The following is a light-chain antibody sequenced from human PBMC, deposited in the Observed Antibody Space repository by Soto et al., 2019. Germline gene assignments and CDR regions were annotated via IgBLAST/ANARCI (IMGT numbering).Light chain of an antibody. Sequence: SYDLSPTSSVSVAPGQTAWITCRGNNIGSYTVHRYQQRPGQAPVLVVYDDSDRPSGIPERFSGSKSGNTATLTSSRVEAGDEADYYCQVWDSRRDRYDFGTGTKVTV. CDR1: NIGSYT. V-gene: IGLV3-21*02. CDR3: QVWDSRRDRYD. J-gene: IGLJ1*01. CDR2: DDS.